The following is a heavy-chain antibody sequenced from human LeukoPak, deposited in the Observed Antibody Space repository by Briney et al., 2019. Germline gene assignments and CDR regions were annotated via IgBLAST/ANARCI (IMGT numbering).Heavy chain of an antibody. CDR3: ARERTIAVAAYDY. V-gene: IGHV3-74*01. Sequence: PGGSLRLSCAASGFTFSSYWMHWVRQAPGKGLVWVSRINSDGSSTSYADSVKGRFTISRDSAKNTLYLQMNSLRAEDTAVYYCARERTIAVAAYDYWGQGTLVTVSS. CDR1: GFTFSSYW. CDR2: INSDGSST. J-gene: IGHJ4*02. D-gene: IGHD6-19*01.